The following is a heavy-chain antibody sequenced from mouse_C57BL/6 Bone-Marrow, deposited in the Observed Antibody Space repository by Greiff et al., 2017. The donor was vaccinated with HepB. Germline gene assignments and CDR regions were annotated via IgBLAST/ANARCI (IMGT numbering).Heavy chain of an antibody. J-gene: IGHJ3*01. CDR3: ARDRRYAWFAY. Sequence: EVNLVESGGGLVKPGGSLKLSCAASGFTFSSYAMSWVRQTPEKRLEWVATISDGGSYTYYPDNVKGRFTISRDNAKNNLYLQMSHLKSEDTAMYYCARDRRYAWFAYWGQGTLVTVSA. CDR2: ISDGGSYT. CDR1: GFTFSSYA. D-gene: IGHD2-12*01. V-gene: IGHV5-4*01.